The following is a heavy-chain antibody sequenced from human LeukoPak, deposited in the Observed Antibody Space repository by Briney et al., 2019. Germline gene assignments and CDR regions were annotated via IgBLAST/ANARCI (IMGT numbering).Heavy chain of an antibody. CDR3: AKDGGSWSFDY. V-gene: IGHV3-30*02. CDR1: GFTFSSYG. J-gene: IGHJ4*02. D-gene: IGHD6-13*01. Sequence: PGRSLRLSCAASGFTFSSYGMHWVRQAPGKGLEWVAFIRYDGSNKYYVDSVKGRFTISRDNSKKTLDLQMVSLRAEDTGLYYCAKDGGSWSFDYWGQGTLVTVSS. CDR2: IRYDGSNK.